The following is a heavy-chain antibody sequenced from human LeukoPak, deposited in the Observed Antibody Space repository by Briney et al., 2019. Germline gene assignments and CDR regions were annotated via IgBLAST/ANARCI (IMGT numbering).Heavy chain of an antibody. CDR3: ARGGTTVTPGLLWFDP. CDR1: GGSISSHY. CDR2: IYYSGST. Sequence: SETLSPTCSVSGGSISSHYWSWIRQPPGKGLEWIGYIYYSGSTKYNPSLKSRVTISVDTSKNQFSLKLSSVTAADTAVYYCARGGTTVTPGLLWFDPWGQGTLVTVSS. J-gene: IGHJ5*02. V-gene: IGHV4-59*11. D-gene: IGHD4-17*01.